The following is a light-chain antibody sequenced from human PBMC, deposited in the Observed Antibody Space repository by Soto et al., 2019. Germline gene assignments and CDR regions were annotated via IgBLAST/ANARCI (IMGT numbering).Light chain of an antibody. CDR1: QSISTY. Sequence: DLQMTQSPSSLSASVGDRVTITCRASQSISTYVNWYQQKPGKPPNLLISAASDLQSGVPSRFSGSGSGTDFTLTISGLQPEDFAVYYCQQGDTSPWTFGQGTKVDI. CDR3: QQGDTSPWT. V-gene: IGKV1-39*01. J-gene: IGKJ1*01. CDR2: AAS.